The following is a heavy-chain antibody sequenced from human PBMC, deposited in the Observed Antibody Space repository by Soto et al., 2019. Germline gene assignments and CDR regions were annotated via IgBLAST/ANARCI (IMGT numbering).Heavy chain of an antibody. CDR2: INHSGST. D-gene: IGHD4-17*01. J-gene: IGHJ6*02. V-gene: IGHV4-34*01. CDR3: ARGTYGDYLPRGPSIYYYYYYGMDV. CDR1: GGSFSGYY. Sequence: SETLSLTCAVYGGSFSGYYWSWIRQPPGKGLEWIGEINHSGSTNYNPSLKSRVTISVDTSKNQFFLKLSSVTAADTAVYYCARGTYGDYLPRGPSIYYYYYYGMDVWGQGTTVTVSS.